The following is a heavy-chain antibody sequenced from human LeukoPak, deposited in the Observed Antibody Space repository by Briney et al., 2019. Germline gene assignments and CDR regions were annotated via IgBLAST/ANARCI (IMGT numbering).Heavy chain of an antibody. J-gene: IGHJ4*02. D-gene: IGHD5-18*01. CDR3: ARRGYSYGYGGFDY. CDR2: IYYSGST. Sequence: SETLSLTCSVSGGPISSYYWSWIRQPPGKGLEWIGYIYYSGSTNYTPSLKSRVTIAVDTSKNQFSLKLSSVTAADTAVYYCARRGYSYGYGGFDYWGQGTLVTVSS. V-gene: IGHV4-59*08. CDR1: GGPISSYY.